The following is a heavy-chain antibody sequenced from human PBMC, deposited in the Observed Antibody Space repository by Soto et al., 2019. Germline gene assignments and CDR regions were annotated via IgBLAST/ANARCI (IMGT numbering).Heavy chain of an antibody. CDR2: ISTSGHV. D-gene: IGHD3-3*01. J-gene: IGHJ4*02. V-gene: IGHV4-4*07. CDR3: ARDNNDFWSLYPLAFDY. CDR1: GGSLSKYY. Sequence: SETLSLTCIVSGGSLSKYYWSWIRQPAGKGLEWIGRISTSGHVVSKVSLRSRLTMSVDMSNNHFSQKLTSVTAADTAVYYCARDNNDFWSLYPLAFDYWGQGALVTVSS.